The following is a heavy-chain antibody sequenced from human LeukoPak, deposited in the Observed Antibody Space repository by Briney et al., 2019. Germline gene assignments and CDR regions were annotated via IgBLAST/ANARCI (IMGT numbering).Heavy chain of an antibody. J-gene: IGHJ4*02. D-gene: IGHD2-21*02. V-gene: IGHV4-61*02. CDR1: GGSISSGSYY. CDR2: IYTSGST. CDR3: ARDNGDCVVDY. Sequence: PSETLSLTCTVSGGSISSGSYYWSWIRQPAGKGLEWIGRIYTSGSTNYNPSLKSRVTISVDTSKNQFSLKLGSVTAADTAVYYCARDNGDCVVDYWGQGTLVTVSS.